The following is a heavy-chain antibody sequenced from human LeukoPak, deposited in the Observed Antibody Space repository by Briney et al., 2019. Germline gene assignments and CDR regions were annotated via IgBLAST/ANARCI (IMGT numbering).Heavy chain of an antibody. J-gene: IGHJ3*02. CDR3: VREKAVNGFRVFDM. Sequence: GGSLRLSCAASGFMFENYAMEWVRQAPGKGLEWVSGISWKSERTAYAESVKGRFTISREDAKNSLYLQMNSLSVEDTALYYCVREKAVNGFRVFDMWGQGTMVTVSS. CDR1: GFMFENYA. CDR2: ISWKSERT. V-gene: IGHV3-9*01. D-gene: IGHD2-8*01.